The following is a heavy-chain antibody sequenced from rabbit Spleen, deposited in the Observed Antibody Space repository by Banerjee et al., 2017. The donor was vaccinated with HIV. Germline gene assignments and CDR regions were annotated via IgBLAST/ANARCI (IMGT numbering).Heavy chain of an antibody. D-gene: IGHD4-1*01. CDR3: ARETSSGWGIVSFYFSL. CDR1: GFSFSSRYY. Sequence: QQLVESGGDLVKPGASLTLTCTASGFSFSSRYYMCGVRQAPGKGLEWIACIYADNSGDTYYASWAKGRFTISKTSSTTVTLQVTSLTAADTATYFCARETSSGWGIVSFYFSLWGPGPLVTVS. CDR2: IYADNSGDT. V-gene: IGHV1S40*01. J-gene: IGHJ4*01.